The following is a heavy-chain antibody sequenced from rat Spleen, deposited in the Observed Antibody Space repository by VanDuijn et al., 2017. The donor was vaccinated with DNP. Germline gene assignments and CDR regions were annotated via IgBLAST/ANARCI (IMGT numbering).Heavy chain of an antibody. CDR3: ASSYYYDGSYYPFAY. D-gene: IGHD1-12*02. J-gene: IGHJ3*01. CDR2: ITSSGGDT. Sequence: EVRLVESGGGLVQPGRSLKVSCVASGFTFNTYWMTWIRQVPGKGLEWVASITSSGGDTYYPDSVKGRFTISRDNAKNILYLQMDSLRSEDTATYYCASSYYYDGSYYPFAYWGQGTLVTVSS. V-gene: IGHV5-31*01. CDR1: GFTFNTYW.